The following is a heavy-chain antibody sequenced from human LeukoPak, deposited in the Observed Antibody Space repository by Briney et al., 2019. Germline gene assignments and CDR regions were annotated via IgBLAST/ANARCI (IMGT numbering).Heavy chain of an antibody. J-gene: IGHJ5*02. Sequence: GRSLRLSCAASGFTFSSYAMHWVRQAPGKGLEWVAVISYDGSNKYYADSVKGRFTISRDNSKNTLYLQMNSLRAEDTAVYYCARSPTPINIAAEPWGQGTLVTVSS. CDR3: ARSPTPINIAAEP. V-gene: IGHV3-30-3*01. CDR2: ISYDGSNK. CDR1: GFTFSSYA. D-gene: IGHD6-13*01.